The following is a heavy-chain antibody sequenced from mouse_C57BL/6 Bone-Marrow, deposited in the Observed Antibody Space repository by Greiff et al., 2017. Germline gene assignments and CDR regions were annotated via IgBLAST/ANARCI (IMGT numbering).Heavy chain of an antibody. D-gene: IGHD2-3*01. CDR3: ARRWLLAWFAY. Sequence: EVQGVESGGDLVKPGGSLKLSCAASGFTFSSYGMSWVRQTPDKRLEWVATISSGGSYTYCPDSVKGRFTISRDNAKNTLYLQMSSLKSEDTAMYYCARRWLLAWFAYWGQGTLVTVSA. J-gene: IGHJ3*01. CDR2: ISSGGSYT. V-gene: IGHV5-6*01. CDR1: GFTFSSYG.